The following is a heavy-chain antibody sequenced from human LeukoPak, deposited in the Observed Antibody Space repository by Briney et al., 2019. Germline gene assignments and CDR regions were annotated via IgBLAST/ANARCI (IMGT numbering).Heavy chain of an antibody. Sequence: GGSLRLSCAASGFTFSSYEMNWVRQAPGKGLEWVSYISSSGSTIYYADSVRGRFTISRDNAKNSLYLRMSSLRVEDTAVYYCARGEGYYASGSYYIDYWGQGTLVTVSS. CDR2: ISSSGSTI. CDR1: GFTFSSYE. J-gene: IGHJ4*02. CDR3: ARGEGYYASGSYYIDY. V-gene: IGHV3-48*03. D-gene: IGHD3-10*01.